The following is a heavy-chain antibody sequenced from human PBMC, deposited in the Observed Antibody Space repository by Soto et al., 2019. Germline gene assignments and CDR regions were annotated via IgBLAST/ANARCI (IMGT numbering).Heavy chain of an antibody. V-gene: IGHV4-4*02. J-gene: IGHJ5*02. CDR3: ARSDPPYSSGHNWFDP. CDR1: SGSISSSNW. D-gene: IGHD6-19*01. Sequence: QVQLQESGPGLVKPSGTLSLTCAVSSGSISSSNWWSWVRPPPGKGLEWIGEIYHSGSTNYNPSLKSRVTISVDMSKNQFSLKLSSGTAADTAVYYCARSDPPYSSGHNWFDPWGQGTLVTVSS. CDR2: IYHSGST.